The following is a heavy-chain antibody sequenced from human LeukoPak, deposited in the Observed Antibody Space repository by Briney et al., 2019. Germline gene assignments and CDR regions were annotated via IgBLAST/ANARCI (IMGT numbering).Heavy chain of an antibody. V-gene: IGHV3-30*02. CDR2: VRYDGSNK. Sequence: PGGSLRLSCAASGFTFSSYGMHWVRQAPGKGLEWVAFVRYDGSNKYYADSVKGRFTISRDNSKNTLYLQTNSLRAEDTAVYYCAKGLGAMVRWAFDIWGQGTMVTVSS. D-gene: IGHD1-26*01. CDR1: GFTFSSYG. J-gene: IGHJ3*02. CDR3: AKGLGAMVRWAFDI.